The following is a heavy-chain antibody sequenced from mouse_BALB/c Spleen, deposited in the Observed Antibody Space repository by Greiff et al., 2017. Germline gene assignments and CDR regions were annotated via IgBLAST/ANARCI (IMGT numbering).Heavy chain of an antibody. CDR1: GYTFTDYN. Sequence: EVKLQESGPELVKPGASVKIPCKASGYTFTDYNMDWVKQSHGKSLEWIGDINPNNGGTIYNQKFKGKATLTVDKSSSTAYMELRSLTSEDTAVYYCARRDYHGYDAWFAYWGQGTLVTVSA. D-gene: IGHD2-2*01. CDR2: INPNNGGT. CDR3: ARRDYHGYDAWFAY. V-gene: IGHV1-18*01. J-gene: IGHJ3*01.